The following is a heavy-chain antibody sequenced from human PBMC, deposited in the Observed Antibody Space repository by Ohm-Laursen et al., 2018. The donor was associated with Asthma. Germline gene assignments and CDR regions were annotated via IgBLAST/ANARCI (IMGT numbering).Heavy chain of an antibody. Sequence: RSLRLSCAATGFTFSSYAMHWVRQAPGKGLEWVAVISYDGSNKYYADSVKGRFTISRDNSKNTLYLQMNSLRAEDTAVYYCARDQDYYDSSGYYDYYYGMDVWGQGTTVTVSS. CDR2: ISYDGSNK. CDR1: GFTFSSYA. D-gene: IGHD3-22*01. CDR3: ARDQDYYDSSGYYDYYYGMDV. J-gene: IGHJ6*02. V-gene: IGHV3-30-3*01.